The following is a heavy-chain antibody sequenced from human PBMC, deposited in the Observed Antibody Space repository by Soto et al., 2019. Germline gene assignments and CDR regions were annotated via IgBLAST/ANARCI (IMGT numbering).Heavy chain of an antibody. CDR1: GFPFDDYA. CDR3: AKDISYYGSGSSGMDV. J-gene: IGHJ6*02. V-gene: IGHV3-9*01. Sequence: SXAASGFPFDDYAMHLVRQAPGKGLEWVSGISWNSGSIGYADSVKGRFTISRDNAKNSLYLQMKSLRAEDTALYYCAKDISYYGSGSSGMDVWGQGTTVTVSS. D-gene: IGHD3-10*01. CDR2: ISWNSGSI.